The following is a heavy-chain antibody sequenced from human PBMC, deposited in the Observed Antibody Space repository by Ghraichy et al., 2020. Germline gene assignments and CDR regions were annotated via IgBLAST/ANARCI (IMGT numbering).Heavy chain of an antibody. CDR2: MSYIGST. CDR3: ARSLSGLDSGDF. V-gene: IGHV4-59*02. D-gene: IGHD5-12*01. CDR1: GSSVGSHY. Sequence: SETLSLTCTVSGSSVGSHYWSWIRQPPGKGLEWIGDMSYIGSTNYNPSLKSRLTISLDTSKNQFSLRLTSVTAADTAVYYCARSLSGLDSGDFWGQGILVTVSS. J-gene: IGHJ4*02.